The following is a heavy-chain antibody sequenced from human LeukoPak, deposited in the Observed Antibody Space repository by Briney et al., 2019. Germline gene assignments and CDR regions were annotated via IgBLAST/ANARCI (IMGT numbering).Heavy chain of an antibody. CDR1: GYTFTSYG. D-gene: IGHD1-7*01. V-gene: IGHV1-18*01. CDR3: ASEGAGTAYYYYYMDV. CDR2: ISAYNGNT. J-gene: IGHJ6*03. Sequence: ASVKVSCKASGYTFTSYGISWVRQAPGQGLEWMGWISAYNGNTNYAQKLQGRVTITTDESTSTAYMELSSLRSEDTAVYYCASEGAGTAYYYYYMDVWGKGTTVTVSS.